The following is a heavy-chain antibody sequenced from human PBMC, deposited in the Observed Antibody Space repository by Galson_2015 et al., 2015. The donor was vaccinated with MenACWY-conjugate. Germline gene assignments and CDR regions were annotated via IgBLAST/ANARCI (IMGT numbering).Heavy chain of an antibody. CDR3: ARDSHFYYYFWSGYLGDGGMDV. J-gene: IGHJ6*02. Sequence: SMRLGGAASGVTVGSDYMSGGGQAPGKGLEWVSDIYSGGSTYYADSVQGRLTISRDNSKNTLYLQMNSLSVEVTDVYDCARDSHFYYYFWSGYLGDGGMDVWGQWTTVPVSS. CDR1: GVTVGSDY. D-gene: IGHD3-3*01. CDR2: IYSGGST. V-gene: IGHV3-53*01.